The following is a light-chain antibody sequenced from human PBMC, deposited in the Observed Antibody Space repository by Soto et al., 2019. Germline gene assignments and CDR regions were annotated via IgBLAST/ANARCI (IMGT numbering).Light chain of an antibody. CDR1: QSVSSK. V-gene: IGKV3-15*01. CDR3: QQYNNWPPWT. J-gene: IGKJ1*01. CDR2: GAS. Sequence: EIVMTQSPATLSVSPGERVTLSCRASQSVGASQSVSSKLAWYQQKPGQAPRLLIYGASTRATGIPARFSGSGSGTEFTLTISSLQSEDFAVYYCQQYNNWPPWTFGQGTKVDIK.